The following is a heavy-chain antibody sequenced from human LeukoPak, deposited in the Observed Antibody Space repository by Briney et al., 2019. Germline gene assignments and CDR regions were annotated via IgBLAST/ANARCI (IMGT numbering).Heavy chain of an antibody. D-gene: IGHD3-10*01. J-gene: IGHJ5*02. Sequence: SETLSLTCAVYGGSFSGYYWSWIRQPPGKGLEWIGEINHSGSTNYNPSLKSRVTISVDTSKNQFSLKLSSVTAADTAVYYRARLPLWFGGGTDPNWFGPWGQGTLVTVSS. CDR2: INHSGST. CDR3: ARLPLWFGGGTDPNWFGP. CDR1: GGSFSGYY. V-gene: IGHV4-34*01.